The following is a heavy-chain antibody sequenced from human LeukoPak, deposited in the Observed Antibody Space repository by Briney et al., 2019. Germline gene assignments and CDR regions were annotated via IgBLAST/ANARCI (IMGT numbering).Heavy chain of an antibody. V-gene: IGHV3-66*01. Sequence: GGSLRLSCAASGFTVSSNYMSWVRQAPGKGLEWVSLIYSGGSTYYADSVRGRFTISRDNSKNTLYLQMNSLRAEDTAVYYCASPIAAANFGYYYGTDVWGQGTTVTVSS. CDR1: GFTVSSNY. CDR2: IYSGGST. CDR3: ASPIAAANFGYYYGTDV. D-gene: IGHD6-13*01. J-gene: IGHJ6*02.